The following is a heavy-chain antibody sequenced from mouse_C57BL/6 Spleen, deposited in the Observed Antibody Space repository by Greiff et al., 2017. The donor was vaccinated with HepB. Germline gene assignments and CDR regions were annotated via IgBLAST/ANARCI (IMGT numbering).Heavy chain of an antibody. V-gene: IGHV5-6*01. Sequence: EVHLVESGGDLVKPGGSLKLSCAASGFTFSSYGMSWVRQTPDKRLVWVATISSGGSYTYYPDSVKGRFTIARDNAKNPLYLQMSSLKSEDTAMYYCASSWDYWGQGTTLTVSS. D-gene: IGHD6-1*01. CDR3: ASSWDY. CDR2: ISSGGSYT. CDR1: GFTFSSYG. J-gene: IGHJ2*01.